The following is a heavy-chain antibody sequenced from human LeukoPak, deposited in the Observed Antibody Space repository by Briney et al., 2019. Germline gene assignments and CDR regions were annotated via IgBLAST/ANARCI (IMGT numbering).Heavy chain of an antibody. CDR2: ISGGGEST. J-gene: IGHJ4*02. Sequence: GGSRRLSCAPSGFTFSSYAMSGVRQAPGKGVEWVSAISGGGESTYYADAVKGRLTISTANSKNTLYLQMNSLSADDTAVYYCAKSVKYYDILTGDYWGQGTLVTVSS. CDR1: GFTFSSYA. CDR3: AKSVKYYDILTGDY. V-gene: IGHV3-23*01. D-gene: IGHD3-9*01.